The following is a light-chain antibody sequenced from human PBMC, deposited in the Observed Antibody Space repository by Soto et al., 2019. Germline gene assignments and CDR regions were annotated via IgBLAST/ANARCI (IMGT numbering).Light chain of an antibody. CDR3: QQSYNVLSWT. Sequence: DIQMTHSPSSLSASVGDRVTITCXASQSIGNYLNWYRQKPGRAPELLIYAASILQSAVPSRFRGSGSGTDFTLTISSLQPEDFASYYCQQSYNVLSWTFGQGTKVDIK. J-gene: IGKJ1*01. CDR1: QSIGNY. CDR2: AAS. V-gene: IGKV1-39*01.